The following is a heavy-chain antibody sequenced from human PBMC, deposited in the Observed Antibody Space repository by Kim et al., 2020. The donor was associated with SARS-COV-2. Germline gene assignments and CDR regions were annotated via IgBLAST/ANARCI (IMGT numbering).Heavy chain of an antibody. CDR1: GFTFSNYA. CDR3: AKGHTETIGGVDY. D-gene: IGHD1-26*01. J-gene: IGHJ4*02. CDR2: ISDSGGSP. Sequence: GGSLRLSCAASGFTFSNYAMSWVRQAPGMGLEWVSFISDSGGSPYYADSVKGRFTFSRDNSKNTLYLQMNSLRAADTALYYCAKGHTETIGGVDYWGQGTLVTVSS. V-gene: IGHV3-23*01.